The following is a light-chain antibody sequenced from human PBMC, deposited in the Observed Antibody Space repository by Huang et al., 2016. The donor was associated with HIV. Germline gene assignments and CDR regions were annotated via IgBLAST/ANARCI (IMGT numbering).Light chain of an antibody. CDR1: QSVSTN. J-gene: IGKJ4*01. Sequence: EIVMTQSPATLSVSPGERATLSCRASQSVSTNVAWYQQKAGQAPRLLMYGTSTRATGVPARFSGSGSGTEFTLTISSLQSEDFAVYYCQQYNNWPPLTFGGGTRVEIK. CDR2: GTS. V-gene: IGKV3-15*01. CDR3: QQYNNWPPLT.